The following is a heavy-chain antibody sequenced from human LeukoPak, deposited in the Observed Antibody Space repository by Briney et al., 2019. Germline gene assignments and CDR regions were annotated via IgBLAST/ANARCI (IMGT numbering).Heavy chain of an antibody. D-gene: IGHD6-13*01. CDR3: ARHSSSWYYFDY. CDR1: GFTFSSYA. Sequence: GGSLRLSCAASGFTFSSYAMHWVRQAPGKGLGWVAVISYDGSNKYYADSVKGRFTISRDNSKNTLYLQMNSLRAEDTAVYYCARHSSSWYYFDYWGQGTLVTVSS. CDR2: ISYDGSNK. V-gene: IGHV3-30-3*01. J-gene: IGHJ4*02.